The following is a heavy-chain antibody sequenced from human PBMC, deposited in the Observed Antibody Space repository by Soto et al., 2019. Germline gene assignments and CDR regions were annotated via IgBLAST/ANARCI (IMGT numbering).Heavy chain of an antibody. J-gene: IGHJ6*02. CDR3: ARCRGASGMDV. CDR1: GGTFSSYT. CDR2: IIPILGIA. D-gene: IGHD3-10*01. V-gene: IGHV1-69*02. Sequence: QVQLVQSGAEVKKPGSSVKVSCKASGGTFSSYTISWVRQAPGQGVEWMGRIIPILGIANYAQKCQGRVTITADQSTSTAYMELSSLRSEDTAVYYCARCRGASGMDVWGQGTKVTVSS.